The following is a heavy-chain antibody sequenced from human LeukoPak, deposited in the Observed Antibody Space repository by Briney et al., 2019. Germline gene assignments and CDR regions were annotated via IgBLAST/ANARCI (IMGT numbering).Heavy chain of an antibody. V-gene: IGHV3-21*01. D-gene: IGHD1-26*01. CDR3: ARGAWADDAFDI. CDR1: GFTFSSYS. CDR2: ISRSSSYI. J-gene: IGHJ3*02. Sequence: GGSLRLSCAASGFTFSSYSMNWVRQAPGKGLEWVSSISRSSSYIYYADSVKGRFTISRDNAKNSLYLQMNSLRAEDTAVYYCARGAWADDAFDIWGQGTMVTVSS.